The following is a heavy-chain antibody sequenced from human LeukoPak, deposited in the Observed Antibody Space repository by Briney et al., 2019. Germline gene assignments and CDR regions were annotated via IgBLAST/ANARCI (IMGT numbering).Heavy chain of an antibody. J-gene: IGHJ4*02. CDR2: IYYSGST. V-gene: IGHV4-59*01. Sequence: SETLSLTCTVSGGSISSYYWGWIRQPPGKGLEWIGYIYYSGSTNYNPSLKSRVTISVDTSKNQFSLKLSSVTAADTAVYYCASFSYSSGWFDYWGQGTLVTVSS. CDR3: ASFSYSSGWFDY. D-gene: IGHD6-19*01. CDR1: GGSISSYY.